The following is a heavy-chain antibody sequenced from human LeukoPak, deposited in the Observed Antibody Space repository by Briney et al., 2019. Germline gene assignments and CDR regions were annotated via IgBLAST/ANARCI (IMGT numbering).Heavy chain of an antibody. V-gene: IGHV3-23*01. CDR2: ISGDGGRT. CDR3: ARDLIERTYYYDSSPDY. D-gene: IGHD3-22*01. J-gene: IGHJ4*02. Sequence: GGSLRLSCVASGFTFSNDDMNWVRQAPGKGLEWVSGISGDGGRTNYAGSVKGRFTISRDNSKNTLYLQMNSLRAEDTAVYYCARDLIERTYYYDSSPDYWGQGTLVTVSS. CDR1: GFTFSNDD.